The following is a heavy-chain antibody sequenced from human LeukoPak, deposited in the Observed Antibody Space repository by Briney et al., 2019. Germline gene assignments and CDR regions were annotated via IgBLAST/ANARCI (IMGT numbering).Heavy chain of an antibody. D-gene: IGHD4-17*01. Sequence: SETLSLTCTVSGGSISSYYWSWIRQPPGKGLEWIGYIYYSGSTNYNPSLKSRVTISVDTSKNQFSLKLSSVTAADTAVYYCARFMTTAHYFDYWGQGTLVTVSS. CDR1: GGSISSYY. CDR3: ARFMTTAHYFDY. CDR2: IYYSGST. J-gene: IGHJ4*02. V-gene: IGHV4-59*08.